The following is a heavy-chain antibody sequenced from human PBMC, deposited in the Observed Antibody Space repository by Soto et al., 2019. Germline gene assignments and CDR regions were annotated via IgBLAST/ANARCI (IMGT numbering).Heavy chain of an antibody. J-gene: IGHJ4*02. CDR3: ARDLSVVVVAAAVDY. D-gene: IGHD2-15*01. CDR1: GFTFSSYA. CDR2: ISYDGSNK. V-gene: IGHV3-30-3*01. Sequence: GGSLRLSCAASGFTFSSYAMHWVRQAPGKGLEWVAVISYDGSNKYYADSVKGRFTISRDNSKNTLYLQMNSLRAEDTAVYYCARDLSVVVVAAAVDYWGQGTLVTVSS.